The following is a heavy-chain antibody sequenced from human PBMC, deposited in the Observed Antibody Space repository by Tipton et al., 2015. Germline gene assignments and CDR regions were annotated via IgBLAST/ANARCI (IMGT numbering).Heavy chain of an antibody. CDR2: IYTSGRT. Sequence: LSLTCTVSGGSISNYYWSWIRQPAGKGLEWIGRIYTSGRTKYNPSLKSRVTMSLDTSKNQFSLRLSSVTAADTAVYYCARMDILGNWFDPWGQGTLVTVSS. V-gene: IGHV4-4*07. J-gene: IGHJ5*02. D-gene: IGHD2-2*03. CDR3: ARMDILGNWFDP. CDR1: GGSISNYY.